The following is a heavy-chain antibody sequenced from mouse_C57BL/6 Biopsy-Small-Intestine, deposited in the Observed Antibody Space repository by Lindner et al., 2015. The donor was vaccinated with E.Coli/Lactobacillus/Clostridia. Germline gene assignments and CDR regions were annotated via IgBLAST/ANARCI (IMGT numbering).Heavy chain of an antibody. J-gene: IGHJ2*01. CDR3: ASGYGTTVVPPFDY. V-gene: IGHV3-8*01. CDR2: ISYSGST. CDR1: GYSIPSDY. D-gene: IGHD1-1*01. Sequence: VQLQESGPGLAKPSQTLSLTCSVTGYSIPSDYWNWIRKFPGNKLEYMGYISYSGSTYYNPSLKSRISITRDTSKNQYYLQLNSVTSEDTATYYCASGYGTTVVPPFDYWGQGTTLTVSS.